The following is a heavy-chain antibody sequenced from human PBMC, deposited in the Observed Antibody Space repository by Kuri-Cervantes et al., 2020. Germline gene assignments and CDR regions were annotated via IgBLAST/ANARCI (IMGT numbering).Heavy chain of an antibody. Sequence: GESLKISCAASGFTFSSYAMHWVRQAPGKGLEWVALISYDGSNKYYADSVKGRFTISRDNSKNTLYVQMNSLRAEDTAVYYCAKGGMYYYDSSGYFDYWGQGTLVTVSS. J-gene: IGHJ4*02. D-gene: IGHD3-22*01. CDR1: GFTFSSYA. CDR2: ISYDGSNK. CDR3: AKGGMYYYDSSGYFDY. V-gene: IGHV3-30-3*01.